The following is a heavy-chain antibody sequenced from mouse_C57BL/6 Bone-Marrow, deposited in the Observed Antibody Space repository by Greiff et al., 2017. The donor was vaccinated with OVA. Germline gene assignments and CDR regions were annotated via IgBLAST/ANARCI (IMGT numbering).Heavy chain of an antibody. V-gene: IGHV2-5*01. D-gene: IGHD2-3*01. CDR3: AKKGIYDGLDEAMDY. CDR1: GFSLTSYG. J-gene: IGHJ4*01. Sequence: VNVVESGPGLVQPSQSLSITCTVSGFSLTSYGVHWVRQSPGKGLEWLGVIWRGGSTDYNAAFMSRLSITKDNSKSQVFFKMNSLQADDTAIYYCAKKGIYDGLDEAMDYWGQGTSVTVSS. CDR2: IWRGGST.